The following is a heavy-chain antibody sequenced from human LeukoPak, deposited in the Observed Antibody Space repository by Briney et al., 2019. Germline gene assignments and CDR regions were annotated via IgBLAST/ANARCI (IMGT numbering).Heavy chain of an antibody. CDR2: ISYTGST. CDR1: GGSISRYY. V-gene: IGHV4-59*01. D-gene: IGHD3-10*01. Sequence: SETLSLTCTVSGGSISRYYWSWIRQHPGNGLELIGFISYTGSTTYNSSLKSRVTISLDTSQNQFSLKLTSVTPADTAVYYCAKTAKYYYGSETYYFFEYWGQGTLVTVSS. CDR3: AKTAKYYYGSETYYFFEY. J-gene: IGHJ4*02.